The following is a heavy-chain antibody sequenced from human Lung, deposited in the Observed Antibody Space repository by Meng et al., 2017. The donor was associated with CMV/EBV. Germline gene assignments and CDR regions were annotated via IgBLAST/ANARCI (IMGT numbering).Heavy chain of an antibody. CDR1: GGSINSGGYY. CDR2: IYHSGTT. CDR3: ARAQYYYDSSAFSEY. D-gene: IGHD3-22*01. J-gene: IGHJ4*01. Sequence: TLSLXCTVSGGSINSGGYYWSWIRQHPGKGLEWIGHIYHSGTTSYNPSLKSRVSISVDTSKKQFSLKLSSTTAADTAVYYCARAQYYYDSSAFSEYWGHGALVTVSS. V-gene: IGHV4-31*03.